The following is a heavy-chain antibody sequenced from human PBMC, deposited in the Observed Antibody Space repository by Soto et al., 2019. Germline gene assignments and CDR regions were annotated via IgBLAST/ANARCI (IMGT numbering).Heavy chain of an antibody. CDR1: GFTFSSYS. D-gene: IGHD6-13*01. J-gene: IGHJ4*02. CDR3: ASLTATGSSSWNDY. V-gene: IGHV3-48*01. Sequence: GGSLRLSCAASGFTFSSYSMNWVRQAPGKGLEWVSYISSSSSTIYYADSVKGRFTISRDNAKNSLYLQMNSLRAEDTAVYYCASLTATGSSSWNDYWGQGTLVTVSS. CDR2: ISSSSSTI.